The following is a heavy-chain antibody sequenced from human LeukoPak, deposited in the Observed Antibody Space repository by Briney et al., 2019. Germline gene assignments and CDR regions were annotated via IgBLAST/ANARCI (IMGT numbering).Heavy chain of an antibody. CDR2: IYYSGST. V-gene: IGHV4-59*01. D-gene: IGHD5-24*01. J-gene: IGHJ4*02. CDR1: GGSISSYY. CDR3: ARDERRRDGYNYAEV. Sequence: PSETLSLTCTVSGGSISSYYWSWIRQPPGKGLEWIGYIYYSGSTNYNPSLKSRVTISADTSKNHFSLKLSSVTAADAAVYYCARDERRRDGYNYAEVWGQGTLVTVSS.